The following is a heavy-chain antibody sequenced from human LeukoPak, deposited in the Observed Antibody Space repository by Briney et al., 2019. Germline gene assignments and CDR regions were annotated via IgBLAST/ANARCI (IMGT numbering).Heavy chain of an antibody. J-gene: IGHJ4*02. D-gene: IGHD6-13*01. CDR1: GYSISSGYY. Sequence: SETLSLTCTVSGYSISSGYYWGWIRQPPGKGLEWIGSGYHSGATYYNPSLKSRVTISVDTSKNQFSLKLNSVTAADTAVYYCARGDNAAAGTSLDYWGQGTLVIVSS. CDR3: ARGDNAAAGTSLDY. CDR2: GYHSGAT. V-gene: IGHV4-38-2*02.